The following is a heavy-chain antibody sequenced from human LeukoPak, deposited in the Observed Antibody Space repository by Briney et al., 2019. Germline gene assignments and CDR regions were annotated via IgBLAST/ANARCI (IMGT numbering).Heavy chain of an antibody. CDR2: ISDYNGNT. J-gene: IGHJ4*02. Sequence: ASVKVSCKASGYTFTSYGISWARQAPAQGREWKGWISDYNGNTNDAQKLQGRVTITTDTSTSTAYMELRSLRSDDTAVYYCARESGRGYSYGPLGYWGQGTLVTVSS. D-gene: IGHD5-18*01. CDR1: GYTFTSYG. CDR3: ARESGRGYSYGPLGY. V-gene: IGHV1-18*01.